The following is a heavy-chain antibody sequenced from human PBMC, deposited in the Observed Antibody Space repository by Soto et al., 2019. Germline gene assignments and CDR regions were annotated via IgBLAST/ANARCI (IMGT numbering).Heavy chain of an antibody. CDR2: IYYGGTT. D-gene: IGHD2-15*01. CDR3: TRDILLITEYCRVGSCRYTDV. J-gene: IGHJ6*03. CDR1: GFTVSNNY. Sequence: GGSLRLSCAASGFTVSNNYMSWVRQAPGKGLEWVSVIYYGGTTNYADCVKRRYTISRDKSKNTLSLKMNSLRVEDAAVYYCTRDILLITEYCRVGSCRYTDVWGRGTTVTVSS. V-gene: IGHV3-66*01.